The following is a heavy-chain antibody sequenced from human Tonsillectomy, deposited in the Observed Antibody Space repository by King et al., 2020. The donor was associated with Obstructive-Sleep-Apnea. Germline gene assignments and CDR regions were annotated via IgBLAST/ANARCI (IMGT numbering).Heavy chain of an antibody. CDR1: GYTFNSYY. CDR3: ARATYYYDSSGLL. V-gene: IGHV1-46*02. Sequence: VQLVESGAEVKKPGASVKVSCKASGYTFNSYYMHWVRQAPGQGLEWVGIMNPSGGSTSSAQKFHGRVTMTRDTSTSTVYMELSSLRSEDTAVNYCARATYYYDSSGLLWGQGTLVTVSS. D-gene: IGHD3-22*01. CDR2: MNPSGGST. J-gene: IGHJ4*02.